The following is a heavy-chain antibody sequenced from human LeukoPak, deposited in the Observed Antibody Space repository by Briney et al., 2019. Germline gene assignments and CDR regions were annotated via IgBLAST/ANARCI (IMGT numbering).Heavy chain of an antibody. D-gene: IGHD3-22*01. V-gene: IGHV1-69*13. Sequence: SVKVSCKASGGTFSSYAISWVRQAPGQGLEWMGGIIPIFGTANYAQKFQGRVTITADESTSTAYMELSSLRSEDTAVYYCAREGGYYYDSSGPLDYWGQGTLVTASS. CDR3: AREGGYYYDSSGPLDY. CDR2: IIPIFGTA. CDR1: GGTFSSYA. J-gene: IGHJ4*02.